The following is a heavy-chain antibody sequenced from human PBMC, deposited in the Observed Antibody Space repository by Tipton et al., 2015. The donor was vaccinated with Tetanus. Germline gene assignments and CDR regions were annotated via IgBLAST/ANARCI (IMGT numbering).Heavy chain of an antibody. Sequence: SLRLSCAASGFTFNGYGMHWVRQAPGKGLEWLALVWYDGSKQYYADSVKGRFTISRDNSKNTVDLQMNNLSDEDTAVYYCARERSFEWLGPVDILGQGTVVAASS. V-gene: IGHV3-33*01. CDR3: ARERSFEWLGPVDI. CDR2: VWYDGSKQ. CDR1: GFTFNGYG. J-gene: IGHJ4*02. D-gene: IGHD3-3*01.